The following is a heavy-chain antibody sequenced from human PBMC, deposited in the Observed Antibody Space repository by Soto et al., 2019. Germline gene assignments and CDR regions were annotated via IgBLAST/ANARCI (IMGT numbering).Heavy chain of an antibody. Sequence: SETLSLTCTVSGGSISANYWSWIRQSPGKGLEWIGYVYYSGSTVYNPSLKSRVSISADTSKNQFSLRLSSVTAADTTVYYCARDDQACHYGTCSWHFNYWGQGALVTVSS. CDR1: GGSISANY. D-gene: IGHD2-15*01. CDR2: VYYSGST. CDR3: ARDDQACHYGTCSWHFNY. V-gene: IGHV4-59*01. J-gene: IGHJ4*02.